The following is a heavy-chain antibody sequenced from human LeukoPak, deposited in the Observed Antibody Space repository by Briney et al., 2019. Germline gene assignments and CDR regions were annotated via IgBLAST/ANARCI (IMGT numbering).Heavy chain of an antibody. CDR3: AKDVERTVTLFDY. V-gene: IGHV3-30*18. J-gene: IGHJ4*02. CDR1: GFTFSSYG. D-gene: IGHD4-17*01. CDR2: ISYDGSNK. Sequence: GSLRLSCAASGFTFSSYGMHWVRQAPGKGLEWVAVISYDGSNKYYADSVKGRFTISRDNSKNTLYLQMNSLRAEDTAVYYCAKDVERTVTLFDYWGQGTLVTVSS.